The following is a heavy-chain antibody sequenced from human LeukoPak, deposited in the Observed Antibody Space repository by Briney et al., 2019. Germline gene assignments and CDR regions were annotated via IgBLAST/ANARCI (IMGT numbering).Heavy chain of an antibody. J-gene: IGHJ4*02. CDR1: GFTFSSYE. V-gene: IGHV3-48*03. Sequence: AGGSLRLSCAASGFTFSSYEMNWVRQAPGKGLEWVSYISSSGSTIYYADSVKGRFTISRDNAKNSLYLQMNSLRAEDTAVYYCARDGVGPVVRYFDWLPFDYWGQGTLVTVSS. CDR2: ISSSGSTI. CDR3: ARDGVGPVVRYFDWLPFDY. D-gene: IGHD3-9*01.